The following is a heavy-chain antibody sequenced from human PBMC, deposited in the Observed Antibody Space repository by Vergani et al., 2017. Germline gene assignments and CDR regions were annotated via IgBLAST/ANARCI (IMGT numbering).Heavy chain of an antibody. CDR2: IKSTFDRGTT. V-gene: IGHV3-15*07. D-gene: IGHD2-21*01. J-gene: IGHJ6*02. CDR1: GFSFRNAW. CDR3: TTDPRYCGDGSCYWLRDHHYYGMDV. Sequence: EVQLVESGGGIVKPGGSLRLSCVASGFSFRNAWMNWVRRTPGKGLEWVGRIKSTFDRGTTDYAAAVKGRFTISRDDSKNTLFLQMNALKTEDICVYYCTTDPRYCGDGSCYWLRDHHYYGMDVWGQGTTVTVSS.